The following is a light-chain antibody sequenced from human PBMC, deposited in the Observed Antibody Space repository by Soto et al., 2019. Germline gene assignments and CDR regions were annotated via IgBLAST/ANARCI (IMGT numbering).Light chain of an antibody. V-gene: IGKV1-5*01. CDR3: QQTFSTYVS. CDR2: DAS. J-gene: IGKJ4*01. Sequence: DIQMTQSPSTLSASVGDRVTITCRASQSISSWLAWYQQKPGKAPKLMIYDASTLQSGVPSRFSGSGSGTEFTLTISSLKPEDFETYFCQQTFSTYVSFGGGTKVDIK. CDR1: QSISSW.